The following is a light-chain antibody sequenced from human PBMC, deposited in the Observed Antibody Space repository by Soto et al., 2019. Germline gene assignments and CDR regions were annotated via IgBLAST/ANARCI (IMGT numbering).Light chain of an antibody. Sequence: DIQMTQSPSSLSASVGDRVTITCQASQDITNYLNWYQQKPGKAPQLLIYDASNLETGVPSRFSGSGSGTDFTFTISSLQPEDIATYYCQQYDYLPLTFGGVTKVEIE. CDR2: DAS. CDR3: QQYDYLPLT. V-gene: IGKV1-33*01. J-gene: IGKJ4*01. CDR1: QDITNY.